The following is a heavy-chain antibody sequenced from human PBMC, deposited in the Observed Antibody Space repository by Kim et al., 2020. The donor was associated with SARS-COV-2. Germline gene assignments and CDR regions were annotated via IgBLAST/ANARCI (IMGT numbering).Heavy chain of an antibody. J-gene: IGHJ4*02. V-gene: IGHV3-49*03. D-gene: IGHD1-26*01. CDR2: IRSKAYGGTT. CDR3: TRGDSGSYSKPFDY. Sequence: GGSLRLSCTASGFTFGDYAMSWFRQAPGKGLEWVGFIRSKAYGGTTEYAASVKGRFTISRDDSKSIAYLQMNSLKTEDTAVYYCTRGDSGSYSKPFDYWGQGTLVTVSS. CDR1: GFTFGDYA.